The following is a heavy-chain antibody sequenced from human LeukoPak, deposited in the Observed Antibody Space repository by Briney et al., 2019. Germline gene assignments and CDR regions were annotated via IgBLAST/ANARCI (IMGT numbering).Heavy chain of an antibody. V-gene: IGHV1-18*01. J-gene: IGHJ4*02. CDR3: ARGMVRGVIRCFDY. D-gene: IGHD3-10*01. Sequence: GASVKVSCKASGYTFTSYGISWVRQAPGQGLEWMGWISTYNGNTNYAQKFQGRVTMTRDTSTSTVYMELSSLRSEDTAVYYCARGMVRGVIRCFDYWGQGTLVTVSS. CDR2: ISTYNGNT. CDR1: GYTFTSYG.